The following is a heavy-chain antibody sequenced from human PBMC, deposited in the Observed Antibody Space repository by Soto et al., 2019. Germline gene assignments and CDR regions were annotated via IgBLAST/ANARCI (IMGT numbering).Heavy chain of an antibody. D-gene: IGHD5-18*01. CDR1: GFTFSSYG. Sequence: QVQLVESGGGVVQPGRSLRLSCAASGFTFSSYGMHWVRQAPGKGLEWVAVISYDGSNKYYADSVKGRFTISRDNSKNPLDLQMNRLRAEDTAVYYCAKGNSYCSLGWFDPWGQGTLVTVSS. V-gene: IGHV3-30*18. CDR2: ISYDGSNK. J-gene: IGHJ5*02. CDR3: AKGNSYCSLGWFDP.